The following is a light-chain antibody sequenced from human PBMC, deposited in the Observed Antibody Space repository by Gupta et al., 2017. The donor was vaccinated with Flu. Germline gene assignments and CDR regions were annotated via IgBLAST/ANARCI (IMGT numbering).Light chain of an antibody. CDR2: EAS. J-gene: IGKJ2*01. CDR3: HQYYTYPHT. CDR1: QGINSY. Sequence: AIRMTQSPSSITASIGDRVTITCRASQGINSYVAWYQQKPGKAPDILIYEASSLQSGVPSRFSGSASGTEFTLTISSLQSEDFATYHCHQYYTYPHTFGQGTKLEI. V-gene: IGKV1-8*01.